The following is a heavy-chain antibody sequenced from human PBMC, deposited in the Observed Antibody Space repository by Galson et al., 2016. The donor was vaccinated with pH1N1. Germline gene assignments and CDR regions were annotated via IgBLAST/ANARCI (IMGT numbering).Heavy chain of an antibody. CDR2: TYYRSKWYN. CDR1: GDSVSSNSAT. D-gene: IGHD3-3*01. Sequence: CAISGDSVSSNSATWNWIRQSPSRGLEWLGRTYYRSKWYNDYAESVKSRIIISPDTSKNQLSLQLNSVTPADTAVYYCARGVIDYDFWSGYQDHAAFDIWGPGPMLIVSS. CDR3: ARGVIDYDFWSGYQDHAAFDI. V-gene: IGHV6-1*01. J-gene: IGHJ3*02.